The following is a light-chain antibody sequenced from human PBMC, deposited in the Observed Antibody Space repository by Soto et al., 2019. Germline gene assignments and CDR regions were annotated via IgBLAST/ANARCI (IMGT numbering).Light chain of an antibody. J-gene: IGKJ1*01. Sequence: IVMTQSPDSLAVSLGERATINCKASQSVLYNRDHLTWYQQKSGQPLKLLISWASTRQSGVSDRFSGSGSGTDVHLTLSSLRADDVALYYCHLYYFRPPTFGLWPKVE. V-gene: IGKV4-1*01. CDR2: WAS. CDR1: QSVLYNRDH. CDR3: HLYYFRPPT.